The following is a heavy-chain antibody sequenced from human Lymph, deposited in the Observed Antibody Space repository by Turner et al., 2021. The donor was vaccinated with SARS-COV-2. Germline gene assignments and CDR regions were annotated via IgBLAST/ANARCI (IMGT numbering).Heavy chain of an antibody. V-gene: IGHV1-69*10. D-gene: IGHD1-26*01. CDR1: GGTFSTYV. CDR3: ARRHSGNYDAFDI. Sequence: QVQLVQSGAEVKTPGSSVKVSCKASGGTFSTYVISWVRQAPGQGLEWMGGIIPILGIANYAQKFQGRVTITADKSTSTAYMELSSLRSEDTAVYHCARRHSGNYDAFDIWGQGTVVTVSS. CDR2: IIPILGIA. J-gene: IGHJ3*02.